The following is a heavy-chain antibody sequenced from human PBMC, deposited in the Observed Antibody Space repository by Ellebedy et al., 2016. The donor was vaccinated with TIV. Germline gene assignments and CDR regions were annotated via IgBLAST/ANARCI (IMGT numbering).Heavy chain of an antibody. CDR2: IKQDGSEK. J-gene: IGHJ6*02. Sequence: GGSLRLSCAASGFTFSSYWMSWVRQAPGKGLEWVANIKQDGSEKYYVDSVKGRFTISRDNAKNSLYLQMHSLRAEDTAVYYCARDKITMVRGVHNGMDVWGQGTTVTVSS. CDR1: GFTFSSYW. D-gene: IGHD3-10*01. CDR3: ARDKITMVRGVHNGMDV. V-gene: IGHV3-7*01.